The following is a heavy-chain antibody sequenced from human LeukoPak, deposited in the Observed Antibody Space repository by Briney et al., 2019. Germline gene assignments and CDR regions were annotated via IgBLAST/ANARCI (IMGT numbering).Heavy chain of an antibody. V-gene: IGHV3-21*01. D-gene: IGHD6-13*01. CDR1: GFTFSSYA. CDR2: ISSSSSYI. CDR3: AREGSSWYDLDY. Sequence: GGSLRLSCAASGFTFSSYAMSWVRQAPGKGLEWVSSISSSSSYIYYADSVKGRFTISRDNAKNSLYLQMNSLRAEDTAVYYCAREGSSWYDLDYWGQGTLVTVSS. J-gene: IGHJ4*02.